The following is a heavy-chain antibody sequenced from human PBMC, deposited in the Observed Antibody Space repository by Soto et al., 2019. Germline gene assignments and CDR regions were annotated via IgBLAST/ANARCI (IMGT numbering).Heavy chain of an antibody. Sequence: GGSLRLSCAASGFTFSRYGMHWGRQAPGKGLEWVAVIWYDGSNKYYADSVKGRFTISRDNSKNTLYLQMNSLRAEDTAVYYCARGRYSYGLPYYFDYWGQGTLVTVSS. CDR1: GFTFSRYG. J-gene: IGHJ4*02. CDR3: ARGRYSYGLPYYFDY. CDR2: IWYDGSNK. V-gene: IGHV3-33*01. D-gene: IGHD5-18*01.